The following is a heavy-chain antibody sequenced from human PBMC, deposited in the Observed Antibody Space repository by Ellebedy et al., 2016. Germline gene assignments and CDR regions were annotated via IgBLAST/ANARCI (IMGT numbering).Heavy chain of an antibody. CDR2: SSGSGGDT. CDR3: ARDPLGLAHGAFDI. D-gene: IGHD3-16*01. Sequence: GGSLRLXXAASGFTLSSYVMSWVRQAPGKGLEWVSASSGSGGDTYYADSVKGRFTISRDNSKNTVDLQMNSLRVEDTAVYYCARDPLGLAHGAFDIWGQGTMVTVSS. J-gene: IGHJ3*02. V-gene: IGHV3-23*01. CDR1: GFTLSSYV.